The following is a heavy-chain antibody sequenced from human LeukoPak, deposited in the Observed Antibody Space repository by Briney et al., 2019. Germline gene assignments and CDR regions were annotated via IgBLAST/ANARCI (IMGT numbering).Heavy chain of an antibody. J-gene: IGHJ4*02. CDR1: GYTFTSYY. V-gene: IGHV1-46*01. CDR3: VRDRTSGSYWDY. D-gene: IGHD1-26*01. Sequence: ASVKVSCKASGYTFTSYYLHWVRQAPGQGLEWVGIINPSDCFTNYAQKFQGRVTMTSDTSASTVYMELSSLRSEDTAVYYCVRDRTSGSYWDYWAREPWSPSPQ. CDR2: INPSDCFT.